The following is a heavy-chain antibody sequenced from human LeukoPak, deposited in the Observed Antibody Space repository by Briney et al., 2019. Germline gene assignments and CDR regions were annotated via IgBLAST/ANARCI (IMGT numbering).Heavy chain of an antibody. CDR2: ISYDGSNK. CDR1: GFTFSSYA. J-gene: IGHJ4*02. V-gene: IGHV3-30-3*01. Sequence: PGGSLRLSCAASGFTFSSYAMHWVRQAPGKGLEWVAVISYDGSNKYYADSVKGRFTISRDNSKNTLYLQMNSLRAEDTAVYYCARSSRLYDSSGPWGQGTLVTVSS. CDR3: ARSSRLYDSSGP. D-gene: IGHD3-22*01.